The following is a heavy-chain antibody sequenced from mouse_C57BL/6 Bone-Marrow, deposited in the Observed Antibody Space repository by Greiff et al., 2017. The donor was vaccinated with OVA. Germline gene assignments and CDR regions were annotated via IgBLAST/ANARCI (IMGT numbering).Heavy chain of an antibody. CDR1: GYAFSSSW. D-gene: IGHD1-1*01. CDR3: ARPYGSSFHWYFDV. V-gene: IGHV1-82*01. J-gene: IGHJ1*03. CDR2: IYPGDGDT. Sequence: LVESGPELVKPGASVKISCKASGYAFSSSWMNWVKQRPGKGLEWIGRIYPGDGDTNYNGKFKGKATLTADKSSSTAYMQLSSLTSEDSAVYFCARPYGSSFHWYFDVWGTGTTVTVSS.